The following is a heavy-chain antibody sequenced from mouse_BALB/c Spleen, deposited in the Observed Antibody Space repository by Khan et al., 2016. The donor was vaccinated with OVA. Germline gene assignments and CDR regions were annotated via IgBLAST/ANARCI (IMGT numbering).Heavy chain of an antibody. CDR1: GYIFTSYY. V-gene: IGHV1S56*01. D-gene: IGHD2-1*01. Sequence: QVQLKQSGPELVKSGASVRISCKASGYIFTSYYIHWVKQRPGQGLEWIGGIYPGSINSNYNENFKGKATLTADKSSSTAYMQLSSLTSEDSAVYFCARWGGNYPSYTMDYWGQGTSVTVSS. J-gene: IGHJ4*01. CDR2: IYPGSINS. CDR3: ARWGGNYPSYTMDY.